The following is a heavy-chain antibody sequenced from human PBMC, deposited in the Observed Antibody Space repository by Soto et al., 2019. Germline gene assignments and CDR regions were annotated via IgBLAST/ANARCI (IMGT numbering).Heavy chain of an antibody. CDR1: GFTFSSYA. Sequence: PGGSLRLSCAASGFTFSSYAMSWVRQAPGKGLEWVSTISGRGDDTYYTDSVKGRFTISRDNSKNTLYLQMNSLRAEDTAVYYCAKEIAAAGTWGWFDPWGQGTLVTVSS. D-gene: IGHD6-13*01. J-gene: IGHJ5*02. CDR2: ISGRGDDT. V-gene: IGHV3-23*01. CDR3: AKEIAAAGTWGWFDP.